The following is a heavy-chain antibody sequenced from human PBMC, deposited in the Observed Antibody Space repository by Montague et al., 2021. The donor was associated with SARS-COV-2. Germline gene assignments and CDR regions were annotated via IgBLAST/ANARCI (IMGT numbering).Heavy chain of an antibody. CDR3: ARGRIEVSMIVVVLTGASYYMDV. D-gene: IGHD3-22*01. J-gene: IGHJ6*03. Sequence: SETPSLTCAVYGGPFSGHYWSWIRQPPGKGLEWIGEINNSGSTNXNPSLKSRVTISVDTSKNQFSLKLHSVTAADTAVYYCARGRIEVSMIVVVLTGASYYMDVWGKGTTVTVSS. V-gene: IGHV4-34*01. CDR2: INNSGST. CDR1: GGPFSGHY.